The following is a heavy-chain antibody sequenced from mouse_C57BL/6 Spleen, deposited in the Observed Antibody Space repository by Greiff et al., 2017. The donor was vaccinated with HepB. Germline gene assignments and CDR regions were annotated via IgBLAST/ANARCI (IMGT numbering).Heavy chain of an antibody. J-gene: IGHJ1*03. CDR2: IFPGSGST. Sequence: LVESGPELVKPGASVKISCKASGYTFTDYYINWVKQRPGQGLEWIGWIFPGSGSTYYNEKFKGKATLTVDKSSSTAYMLLSSLTSEDSAVYCCARESTTVVEGYFDVWGTGTTVTVSS. CDR1: GYTFTDYY. V-gene: IGHV1-75*01. D-gene: IGHD1-1*01. CDR3: ARESTTVVEGYFDV.